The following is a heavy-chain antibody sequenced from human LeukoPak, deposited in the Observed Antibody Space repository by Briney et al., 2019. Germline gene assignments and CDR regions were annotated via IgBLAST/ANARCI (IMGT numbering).Heavy chain of an antibody. V-gene: IGHV3-7*01. J-gene: IGHJ4*02. D-gene: IGHD3-22*01. CDR2: IKQDGSEK. CDR3: ASDRDYYDSSGYLFDY. Sequence: PGGSLRLSCAASGFTFSSYWMSWVRQAPGKGLEWVANIKQDGSEKYYVDSVKGRFTISRDNAKNPLYLQMNSLRAEDTAVYYCASDRDYYDSSGYLFDYWGQGTLVTVSS. CDR1: GFTFSSYW.